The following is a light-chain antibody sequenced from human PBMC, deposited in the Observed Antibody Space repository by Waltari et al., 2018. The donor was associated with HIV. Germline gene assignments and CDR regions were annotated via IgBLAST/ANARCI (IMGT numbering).Light chain of an antibody. V-gene: IGLV1-51*01. CDR2: DNN. CDR3: GTWDSSLSAVV. CDR1: TSNIGNNY. Sequence: QSVLTQPPSVSAAPGQKVTISCSGSTSNIGNNYVSWYQQLPGTAPKLLISDNNKRPSGIPDRFSGSKSGTSATLGITGLQTGDKADYYCGTWDSSLSAVVFGGGTKLTVL. J-gene: IGLJ2*01.